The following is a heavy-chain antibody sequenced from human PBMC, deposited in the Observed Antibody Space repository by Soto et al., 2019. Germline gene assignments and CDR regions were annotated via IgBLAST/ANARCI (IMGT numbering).Heavy chain of an antibody. CDR1: GYGFTSYW. D-gene: IGHD3-10*01. CDR3: ARHRRDYPFDI. V-gene: IGHV5-51*01. CDR2: IYAGDTET. J-gene: IGHJ3*02. Sequence: PGESLKISCKGSGYGFTSYWIGRVCQMPGKGLEWMGIIYAGDTETRYSPSFQGLVTISADKSISTAYLQWSSLEASDTAMYYCARHRRDYPFDIWGQGTMVTVSS.